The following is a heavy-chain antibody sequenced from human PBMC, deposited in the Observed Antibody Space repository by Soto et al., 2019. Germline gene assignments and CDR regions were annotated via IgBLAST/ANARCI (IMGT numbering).Heavy chain of an antibody. CDR3: VRGGGDAYYQD. V-gene: IGHV1-46*01. CDR2: INPSGGST. Sequence: QVQLVQSGAEVKKPGASVKVSCKASGYTFTNYYMHWVRQAPGQGLEWMGMINPSGGSTSYAQQFQGRVTMTRDTSASTVYMELSSLRSEDTAVHYCVRGGGDAYYQDWGQGTLVTVSS. J-gene: IGHJ1*01. CDR1: GYTFTNYY. D-gene: IGHD3-10*01.